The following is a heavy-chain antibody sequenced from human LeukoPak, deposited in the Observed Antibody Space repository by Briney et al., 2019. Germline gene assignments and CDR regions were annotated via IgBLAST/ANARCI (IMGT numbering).Heavy chain of an antibody. D-gene: IGHD3-22*01. J-gene: IGHJ6*02. Sequence: GGSLRLSCAASGFTFSSYWMSWVRQAPGKGLEWVANIKQDGSEKYYVDSVKGRFTISRDNAKNSLYLQMNSLRAEDTAVYYCARVDRDSSGYYYTYYYYGMDVWGQGTTVTVSS. CDR1: GFTFSSYW. V-gene: IGHV3-7*01. CDR2: IKQDGSEK. CDR3: ARVDRDSSGYYYTYYYYGMDV.